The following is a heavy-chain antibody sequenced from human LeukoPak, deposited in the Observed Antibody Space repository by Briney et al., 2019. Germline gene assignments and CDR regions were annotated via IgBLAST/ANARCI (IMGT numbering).Heavy chain of an antibody. CDR2: IYYSGST. J-gene: IGHJ4*02. CDR1: GGSISSSSYY. Sequence: PSETLSLTCTVSGGSISSSSYYWGWIRQPPGKGLEWIGSIYYSGSTYYNPSLKSRVTISVDTSKNQFSLKLSSVTAADTAVYYCARAVFTEDGITIFGSYYFDYWGQGTLVTVSS. CDR3: ARAVFTEDGITIFGSYYFDY. V-gene: IGHV4-39*07. D-gene: IGHD3-3*01.